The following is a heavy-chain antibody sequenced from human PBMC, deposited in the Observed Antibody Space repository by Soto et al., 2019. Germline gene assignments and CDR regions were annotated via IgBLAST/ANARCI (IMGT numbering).Heavy chain of an antibody. CDR1: GGSISSYY. V-gene: IGHV4-59*12. Sequence: PSETLSLTCTVSGGSISSYYWSWIRQPPGKGLEWIGEIYHSGSTNYNPSLKSRVTISVDKSKNQFSLKLSSVTAADTAVYYCARGGDGDYDFDYWGQGTLVTVSS. J-gene: IGHJ4*02. CDR2: IYHSGST. D-gene: IGHD4-17*01. CDR3: ARGGDGDYDFDY.